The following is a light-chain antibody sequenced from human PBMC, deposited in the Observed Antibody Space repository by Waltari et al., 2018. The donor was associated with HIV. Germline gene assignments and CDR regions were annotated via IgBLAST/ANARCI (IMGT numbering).Light chain of an antibody. CDR1: QSVSSSY. J-gene: IGKJ1*01. CDR2: GAS. Sequence: EIVFTQSPGTLSLSPGAIAILSCRASQSVSSSYLAWYQQKPGQAPRLLIYGASSRATGIPDRFSGSGSGTDFTLTISRLEPEDFAVYYCQQYGSSPRTFGQGTKVEIK. V-gene: IGKV3-20*01. CDR3: QQYGSSPRT.